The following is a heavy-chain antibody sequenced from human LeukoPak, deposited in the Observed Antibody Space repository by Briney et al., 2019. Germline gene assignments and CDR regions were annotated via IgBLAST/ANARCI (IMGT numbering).Heavy chain of an antibody. Sequence: GGSLRLSCAASGFTFSSYDMHWVRQAIGKGLEWVSAIGTAGDTYYPGSVKGRFTISRENAKNSLYLQMNSLRAGDTAVYYCARAPSAWFGHTQGYGMDAWGQGTTVAVSS. J-gene: IGHJ6*02. CDR2: IGTAGDT. V-gene: IGHV3-13*01. D-gene: IGHD3-10*01. CDR3: ARAPSAWFGHTQGYGMDA. CDR1: GFTFSSYD.